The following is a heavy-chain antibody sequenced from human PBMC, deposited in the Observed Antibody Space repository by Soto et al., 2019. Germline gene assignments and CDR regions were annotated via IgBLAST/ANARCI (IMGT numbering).Heavy chain of an antibody. CDR3: ARLAWGYYDSSDPDY. J-gene: IGHJ4*02. D-gene: IGHD3-22*01. CDR2: INPTGGST. V-gene: IGHV1-46*01. CDR1: GYTFTSYY. Sequence: QVQLVQSGAEVKKPGASVKVSCKASGYTFTSYYMHWVRQAPGQRLQWMGIINPTGGSTSYAQKFQGRVTMTGDTSMSTVYMVLRSLRCEDTAVYYCARLAWGYYDSSDPDYWGQGTLVTVSS.